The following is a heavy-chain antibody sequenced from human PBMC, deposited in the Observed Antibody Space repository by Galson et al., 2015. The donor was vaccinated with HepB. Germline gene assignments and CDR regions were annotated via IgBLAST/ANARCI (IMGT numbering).Heavy chain of an antibody. V-gene: IGHV3-23*01. D-gene: IGHD6-19*01. CDR2: ISGSGGST. CDR3: ANQYSSGWFSYYFDY. Sequence: SLRLSCAASGFTFSSYAMSWVRQAPGKGPEWVSAISGSGGSTYYADSVKGRFTISRDNSKNTLYLQTNSLRAEDTAVYYCANQYSSGWFSYYFDYWGQGTLVTVSS. J-gene: IGHJ4*02. CDR1: GFTFSSYA.